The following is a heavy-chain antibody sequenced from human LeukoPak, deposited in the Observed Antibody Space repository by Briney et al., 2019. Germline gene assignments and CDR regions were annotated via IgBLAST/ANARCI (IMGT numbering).Heavy chain of an antibody. J-gene: IGHJ3*02. Sequence: SETLSLTCTVSGGSISSYYWSLIRQPPGRGLEWIGYRYYSGSTNYNPSLKSRVTISVDTSKNQFSLKLSSVTAADTAVYYCARAIKQRWLQLGGRRYNDAFDIWGQGTMVTVSS. V-gene: IGHV4-59*01. CDR3: ARAIKQRWLQLGGRRYNDAFDI. CDR2: RYYSGST. D-gene: IGHD5-24*01. CDR1: GGSISSYY.